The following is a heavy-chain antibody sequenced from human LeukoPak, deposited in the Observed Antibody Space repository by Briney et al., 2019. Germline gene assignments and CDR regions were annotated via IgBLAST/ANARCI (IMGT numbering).Heavy chain of an antibody. CDR3: AKGSGAWVAVAEWFDP. J-gene: IGHJ5*02. CDR1: GFTFRSYE. D-gene: IGHD6-19*01. V-gene: IGHV3-48*03. Sequence: PGGSLRLSCAASGFTFRSYEMNWVRQAPGKGLEWVSYISSSGSTIYYSDSLKGRFTISRDNAKNSLYLQMNSLRAEDTAVYYCAKGSGAWVAVAEWFDPWGQGTLVTVSS. CDR2: ISSSGSTI.